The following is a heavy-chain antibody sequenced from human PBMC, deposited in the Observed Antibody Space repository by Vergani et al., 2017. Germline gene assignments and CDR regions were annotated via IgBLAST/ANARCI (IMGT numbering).Heavy chain of an antibody. D-gene: IGHD2-15*01. Sequence: EVQLVQSGAEVKKPGESLKISCKGSGYSFTSYWIGCVRQMPGKGLEWMGIIYPGDSDTRYSPSFQGQVTISADKSISTAYLQWSSLKASDTAMYYCARPYCSGGSCYEGTVGAFDIWGQGTMVTVSS. CDR2: IYPGDSDT. J-gene: IGHJ3*02. CDR3: ARPYCSGGSCYEGTVGAFDI. CDR1: GYSFTSYW. V-gene: IGHV5-51*01.